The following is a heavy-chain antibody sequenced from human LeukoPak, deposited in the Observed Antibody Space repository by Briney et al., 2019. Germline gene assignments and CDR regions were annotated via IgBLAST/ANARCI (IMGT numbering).Heavy chain of an antibody. V-gene: IGHV4-38-2*01. Sequence: SETLSLTCAVSGYSISSGYYWGWIRQPPGKGLEWIGSIYHSGSTYYNPSLKSRVTISVDTSKNQFSLKLNSVTAADTAVYYCARVMITFGGVIVTYYYYGMDVWGKGTTVTVSS. CDR2: IYHSGST. D-gene: IGHD3-16*02. CDR3: ARVMITFGGVIVTYYYYGMDV. J-gene: IGHJ6*04. CDR1: GYSISSGYY.